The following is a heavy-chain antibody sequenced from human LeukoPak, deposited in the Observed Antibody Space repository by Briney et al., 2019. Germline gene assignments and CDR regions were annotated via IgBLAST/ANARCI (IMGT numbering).Heavy chain of an antibody. V-gene: IGHV1-3*01. J-gene: IGHJ4*02. D-gene: IGHD6-19*01. Sequence: ASVKVSCKASGYTFTSYAMHWVRQAPGRRLEWMGWINAGNGNTKYSQKFQGRVTITRDTSASTAYMELSSLRSEDTAVYYCARGGPIAVAGRTDYWGQGTLVTVSS. CDR2: INAGNGNT. CDR1: GYTFTSYA. CDR3: ARGGPIAVAGRTDY.